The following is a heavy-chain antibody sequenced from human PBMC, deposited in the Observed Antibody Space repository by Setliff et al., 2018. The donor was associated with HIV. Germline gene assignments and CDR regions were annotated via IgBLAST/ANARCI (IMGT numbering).Heavy chain of an antibody. CDR1: GGSISSSSYY. CDR2: IYYSGST. V-gene: IGHV4-39*07. Sequence: ASETLSLTCTVSGGSISSSSYYWGWIRQPPGKGLEWIGSIYYSGSTHYNPSLKSRVTISVGTSKNQSSLKLSSVTAADTAVYYCANSPYYYDSSGYSYFDYWGQGTLVTVSS. J-gene: IGHJ4*02. CDR3: ANSPYYYDSSGYSYFDY. D-gene: IGHD3-22*01.